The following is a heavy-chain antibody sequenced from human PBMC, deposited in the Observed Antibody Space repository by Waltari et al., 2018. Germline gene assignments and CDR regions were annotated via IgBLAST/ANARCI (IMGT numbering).Heavy chain of an antibody. J-gene: IGHJ6*03. V-gene: IGHV4-4*07. Sequence: QVQLQESGPGLVKPSETLSLTCTVSGGSISSYYWSWIRQPAGKGLEWIGAIYTRGSTHYNPSLKSRVSMSVATSKTQFSLKLSSVTAADTAVYYCARDRVGWRDYDFFLCYYYMDVWGKGTTVTISS. CDR1: GGSISSYY. CDR3: ARDRVGWRDYDFFLCYYYMDV. CDR2: IYTRGST. D-gene: IGHD3-3*01.